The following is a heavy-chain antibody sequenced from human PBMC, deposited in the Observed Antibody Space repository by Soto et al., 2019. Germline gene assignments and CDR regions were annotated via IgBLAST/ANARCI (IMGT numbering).Heavy chain of an antibody. V-gene: IGHV3-33*01. D-gene: IGHD1-26*01. CDR3: ARDFPPSIVGATGVEYAPAPDY. Sequence: HPGGSLRLSCAASGFTFSSYGMHWVRQAPGKGLEWVAVIWYDGSNKYYADSVKGRFTISRDNSKNTLYLQMNSLRAEDTAVYYCARDFPPSIVGATGVEYAPAPDYWGQGTLVTVSS. J-gene: IGHJ4*02. CDR1: GFTFSSYG. CDR2: IWYDGSNK.